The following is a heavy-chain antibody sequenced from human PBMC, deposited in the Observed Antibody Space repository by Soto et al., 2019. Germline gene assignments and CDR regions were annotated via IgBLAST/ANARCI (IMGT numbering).Heavy chain of an antibody. D-gene: IGHD3-9*01. CDR1: GFTFSSYW. V-gene: IGHV3-74*01. CDR2: INSDGSST. Sequence: GGSLRLSCAASGFTFSSYWMHWVRQAPGKGLVWVSRINSDGSSTSYADSVKGRFTISRDNAKNTLYLQMNSLRAEDTAVYYCARYKGPQLRYFDWLTSPPGGYYYYGMDVWGQGTTVTVSS. J-gene: IGHJ6*02. CDR3: ARYKGPQLRYFDWLTSPPGGYYYYGMDV.